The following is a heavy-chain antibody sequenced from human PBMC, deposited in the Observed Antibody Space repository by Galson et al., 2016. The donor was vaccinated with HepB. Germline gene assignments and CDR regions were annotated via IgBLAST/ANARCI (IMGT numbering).Heavy chain of an antibody. CDR2: LSHSGSF. J-gene: IGHJ4*02. CDR3: ATRSLRTGQPI. D-gene: IGHD3/OR15-3a*01. CDR1: GDSITNVHW. V-gene: IGHV4-4*02. Sequence: ETLSLTCGVYGDSITNVHWWTWVRQPPEKGLEWIGELSHSGSFNYNASLKSRVTISVDKSKDQFSLNLFSVTAADTAVYYCATRSLRTGQPIWGQGTLVTVSS.